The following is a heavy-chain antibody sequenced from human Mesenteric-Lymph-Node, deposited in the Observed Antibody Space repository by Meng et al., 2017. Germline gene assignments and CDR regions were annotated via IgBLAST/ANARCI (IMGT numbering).Heavy chain of an antibody. CDR3: AREGYGSGSYYPDYYYYGMDV. CDR2: LSGSGDST. D-gene: IGHD3-10*01. Sequence: GESLKISCVASGFTFRSYAMIWVRQAPGKGLEWVSTLSGSGDSTHYADSVKGRFTISRDNSKNTLYLQMNSLRAEDTAVYYCAREGYGSGSYYPDYYYYGMDVWGQGTTVTVSS. J-gene: IGHJ6*02. V-gene: IGHV3-23*01. CDR1: GFTFRSYA.